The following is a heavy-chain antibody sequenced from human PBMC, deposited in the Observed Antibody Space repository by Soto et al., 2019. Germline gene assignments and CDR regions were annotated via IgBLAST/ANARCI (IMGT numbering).Heavy chain of an antibody. CDR3: ARDSTSHCTNGVCYFGMDV. CDR1: GFTFSSYG. CDR2: IWYDGSNK. V-gene: IGHV3-33*01. J-gene: IGHJ6*02. Sequence: GGSLRLSCAASGFTFSSYGMHWVRQAPGKGLEWVAVIWYDGSNKYYAESVKGRFTISRDNSKNTLYLQMNSLRAEDTAVYYCARDSTSHCTNGVCYFGMDVWGQGTTVTVSS. D-gene: IGHD2-8*01.